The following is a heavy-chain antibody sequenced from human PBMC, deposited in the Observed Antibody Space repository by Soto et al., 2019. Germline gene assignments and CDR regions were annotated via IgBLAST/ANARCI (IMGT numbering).Heavy chain of an antibody. D-gene: IGHD6-13*01. CDR2: IYYSGST. J-gene: IGHJ5*02. Sequence: QLQLQESGPGLVKPSETLSLTCTVSGGSISSSSYYWGWIRQPPGKGLEWIGSIYYSGSTYYNPSLKSRVTISVDTSKTQFPLKLSSVTAADTAVYYCARLATVGYSSTQLFINWFDPWGQGTLVTVSS. V-gene: IGHV4-39*01. CDR3: ARLATVGYSSTQLFINWFDP. CDR1: GGSISSSSYY.